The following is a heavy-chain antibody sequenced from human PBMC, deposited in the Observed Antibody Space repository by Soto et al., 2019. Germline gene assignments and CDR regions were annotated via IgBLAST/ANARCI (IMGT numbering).Heavy chain of an antibody. V-gene: IGHV3-7*01. CDR2: IKEDGSEK. D-gene: IGHD3-10*01. CDR3: ARERYYYGSGDY. Sequence: GGSLRLSCAASGFTLSAYAMSWIRQTPEKGLEWVANIKEDGSEKNYVDSVKGQFTISRDNAKNSLYLQMNSLRAEDTAVYYCARERYYYGSGDYWGQGTLVTVSS. CDR1: GFTLSAYA. J-gene: IGHJ4*02.